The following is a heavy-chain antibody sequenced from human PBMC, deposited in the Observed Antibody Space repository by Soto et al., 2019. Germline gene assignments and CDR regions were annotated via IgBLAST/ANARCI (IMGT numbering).Heavy chain of an antibody. CDR3: ATAGNHDSSGRDF. CDR2: ISANSGNT. CDR1: GFIFNNYA. D-gene: IGHD3-22*01. J-gene: IGHJ4*02. Sequence: ASVKVSCKAFGFIFNNYAISWARQAPGQGLEWMGWISANSGNTNYAQKLQGRVTMTTDTSTSTAYMELRSLRSDDTAVYYCATAGNHDSSGRDFWGQGTLVTVSS. V-gene: IGHV1-18*04.